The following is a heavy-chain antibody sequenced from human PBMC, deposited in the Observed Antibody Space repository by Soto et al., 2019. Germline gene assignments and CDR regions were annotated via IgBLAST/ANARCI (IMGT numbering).Heavy chain of an antibody. CDR3: ARQHYYDSSGYYTWK. D-gene: IGHD3-22*01. Sequence: SETLSLTCAVSGGSISSSDWWSWVRQPPGKGLEWIGEIYHSGSTNYNPSLKSRVTISVDTSNNQFSLRLNSVTAADTAVYYCARQHYYDSSGYYTWKWGQGTLVTVSS. V-gene: IGHV4-4*02. CDR1: GGSISSSDW. CDR2: IYHSGST. J-gene: IGHJ4*02.